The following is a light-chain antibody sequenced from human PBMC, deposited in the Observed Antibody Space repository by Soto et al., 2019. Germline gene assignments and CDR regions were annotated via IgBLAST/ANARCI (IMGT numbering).Light chain of an antibody. CDR1: QSVSSY. CDR3: QQSSGSPWT. CDR2: DAS. V-gene: IGKV3-11*01. J-gene: IGKJ1*01. Sequence: EIVLTQSPATLSLSPGERATLSCRASQSVSSYLAWYQQKPGQAPRLLIYDASNRATGIPARFSGSGSGTDFTLTISSLEPEDLATYYCQQSSGSPWTFGQGTKVEIK.